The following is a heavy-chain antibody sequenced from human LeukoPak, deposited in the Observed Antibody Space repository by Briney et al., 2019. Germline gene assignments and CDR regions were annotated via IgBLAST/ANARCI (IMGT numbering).Heavy chain of an antibody. CDR3: AKDLWFGEFGYFDY. Sequence: PGGSLRLSCAASGFTFSSYGMRWVRQAPGKGLEWVAFIRYDGSNKYYADSVKGRFTISRDNSKNTLYLQMNSLRAEDTAVYYCAKDLWFGEFGYFDYWGQGTLVTVSS. CDR1: GFTFSSYG. CDR2: IRYDGSNK. V-gene: IGHV3-30*02. J-gene: IGHJ4*02. D-gene: IGHD3-10*01.